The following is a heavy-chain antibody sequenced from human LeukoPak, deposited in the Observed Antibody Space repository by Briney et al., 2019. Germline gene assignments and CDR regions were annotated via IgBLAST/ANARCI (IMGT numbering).Heavy chain of an antibody. V-gene: IGHV1-46*01. J-gene: IGHJ6*03. CDR2: INPSDGTT. CDR1: GYTFTDYY. CDR3: ARDGVLRYFDGYYYYMDV. D-gene: IGHD3-9*01. Sequence: ASVKLSCKASGYTFTDYYMHWVRQAPGQGLDWLGIINPSDGTTTYAQKFQGRLTMTSDMSTSTVYMELSSLRSEDTAVYYCARDGVLRYFDGYYYYMDVWGKGTTVTVSS.